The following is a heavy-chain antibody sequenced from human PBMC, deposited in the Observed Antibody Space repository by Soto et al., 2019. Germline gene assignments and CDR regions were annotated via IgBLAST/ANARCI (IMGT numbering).Heavy chain of an antibody. CDR2: INQDGSDK. V-gene: IGHV3-7*01. CDR1: GFIFNSRY. Sequence: PGGSLRLSCAASGFIFNSRYMSWVRQAPGKGLEWVANINQDGSDKRCVDSVKGRFTISRDNARNSLYLQMNSLRVEDTAVYYCARVEIGSYDYWGQGALVTVSS. J-gene: IGHJ4*02. CDR3: ARVEIGSYDY. D-gene: IGHD1-26*01.